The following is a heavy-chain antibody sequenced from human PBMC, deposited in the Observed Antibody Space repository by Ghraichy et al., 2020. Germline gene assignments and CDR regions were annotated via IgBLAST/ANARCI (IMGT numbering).Heavy chain of an antibody. V-gene: IGHV3-20*01. CDR1: GFTFDDYG. CDR3: ARERDFVVGATTNVRWFDP. J-gene: IGHJ5*02. CDR2: INWNGGST. D-gene: IGHD1-26*01. Sequence: GGSLRLSCTASGFTFDDYGMSWVRQAPGKGLEWVSGINWNGGSTGYADSVKGRFTISRDNAKNSLYLQMNSLRAEDTALYHCARERDFVVGATTNVRWFDPWGQGTLVTVSS.